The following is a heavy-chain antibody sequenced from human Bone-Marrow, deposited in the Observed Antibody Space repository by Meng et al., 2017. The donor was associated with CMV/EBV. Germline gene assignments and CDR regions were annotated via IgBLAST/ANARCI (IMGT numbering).Heavy chain of an antibody. Sequence: VQLVESGGALVKHGGSLRLSCAGSGFTFSDYYMSWIRQPPGKGLEWVSLISSGGTTIYERDSMNGLFTIARDNSKNLLYLEMNGLGADDTVVYYSVSFNAHRGLYEGGLDHWGQGTLVTVSS. D-gene: IGHD2-8*01. CDR1: GFTFSDYY. CDR3: VSFNAHRGLYEGGLDH. V-gene: IGHV3-11*01. CDR2: ISSGGTTI. J-gene: IGHJ4*02.